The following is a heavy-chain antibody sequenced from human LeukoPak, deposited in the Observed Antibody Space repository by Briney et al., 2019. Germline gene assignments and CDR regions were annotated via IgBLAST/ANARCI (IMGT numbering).Heavy chain of an antibody. V-gene: IGHV4-39*07. J-gene: IGHJ6*03. CDR3: ARDLSLVVRGRLGYYMDV. CDR2: IYYSGST. Sequence: SETLSLTCTVSGGSISSSSYYWGWIRQPPGKGLEWIGSIYYSGSTYYNPSLKSRVTISVDTSKNQFSLKLSSVTAADTAVYYCARDLSLVVRGRLGYYMDVWGKGTTVTVSS. CDR1: GGSISSSSYY. D-gene: IGHD3-10*01.